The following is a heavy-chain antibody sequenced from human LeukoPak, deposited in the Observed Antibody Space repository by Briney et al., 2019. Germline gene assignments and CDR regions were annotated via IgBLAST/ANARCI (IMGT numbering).Heavy chain of an antibody. CDR1: GGSISSHY. CDR3: ARDSCSSTSCYTDWFDP. J-gene: IGHJ5*02. D-gene: IGHD2-2*02. CDR2: IYYSGST. Sequence: SETLSLTCTVSGGSISSHYWSWIRQPPGKGPEWIGYIYYSGSTNYNPSLKSRVTISVDTSKNQFSLKLSSVTAADTAVYYCARDSCSSTSCYTDWFDPWGQGTLVTVSS. V-gene: IGHV4-59*11.